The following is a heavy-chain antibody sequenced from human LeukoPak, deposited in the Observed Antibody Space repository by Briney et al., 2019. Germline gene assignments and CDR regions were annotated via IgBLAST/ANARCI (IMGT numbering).Heavy chain of an antibody. V-gene: IGHV3-66*01. D-gene: IGHD6-19*01. Sequence: GGSLRLSCAASGFTVSSNYMSWVRQAPGKGLEWVSVIYSGGSTYYADSVKGRFTISRDNSKNTLYLQMNSLRAEDTAVHYCARGLDSSGWYYFDYWGQGTLVTVSS. CDR2: IYSGGST. CDR1: GFTVSSNY. CDR3: ARGLDSSGWYYFDY. J-gene: IGHJ4*02.